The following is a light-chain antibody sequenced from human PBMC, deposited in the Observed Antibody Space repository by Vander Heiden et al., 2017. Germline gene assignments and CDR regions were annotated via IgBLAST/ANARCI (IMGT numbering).Light chain of an antibody. V-gene: IGLV1-44*01. J-gene: IGLJ3*02. Sequence: QSVLTQAPSASETPGQRVTISCSGSRSNIGTNSVNWYQQLPGTAPKLLIFDDYQRPSGVPDRFSGSKSGTTASLAISWLQSEDEADYYWAAWDDSLSNWVFGGGTKLAVL. CDR2: DDY. CDR1: RSNIGTNS. CDR3: AAWDDSLSNWV.